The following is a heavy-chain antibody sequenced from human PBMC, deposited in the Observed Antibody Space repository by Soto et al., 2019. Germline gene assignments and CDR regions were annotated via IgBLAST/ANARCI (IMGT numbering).Heavy chain of an antibody. V-gene: IGHV3-23*01. Sequence: EVHWLESGGGLVRPGGSLRLSCAASGFTFSTYAMTWVRQAPGKGLEWVSTISGLGAGTYYADSVKGRFTISRDNSKNTVYLQMAGLKSEATAVHYCSSSRTGYYFDYWGQGTMVTVSS. CDR2: ISGLGAGT. CDR1: GFTFSTYA. CDR3: SSSRTGYYFDY. D-gene: IGHD2-2*01. J-gene: IGHJ4*02.